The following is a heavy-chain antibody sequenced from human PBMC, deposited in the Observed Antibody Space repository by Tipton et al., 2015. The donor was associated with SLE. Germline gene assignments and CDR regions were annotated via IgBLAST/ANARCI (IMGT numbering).Heavy chain of an antibody. CDR3: ASGSAYHFFDY. CDR2: INHSGST. CDR1: GGSFSGYY. D-gene: IGHD2-2*01. J-gene: IGHJ4*02. Sequence: LRLSCAVYGGSFSGYYWSWIRQPPGKGLEWIGEINHSGSTNYNPSLKSRVTISVDTSKNQFSLKLSSVTAADTAVYYCASGSAYHFFDYWGQGTLVTVSS. V-gene: IGHV4-34*01.